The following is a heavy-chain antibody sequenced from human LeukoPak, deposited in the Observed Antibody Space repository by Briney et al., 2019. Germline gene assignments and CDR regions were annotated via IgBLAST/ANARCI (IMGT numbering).Heavy chain of an antibody. J-gene: IGHJ5*02. Sequence: SQTLSLTCTVSGGSISNYYWSWTRQPPAKGLEWIGYIRSPGRTNYNPSLKSRVTISVDTSKKQFSLPLSSVTAADTAIYYCVRSAATEGPNWFDPWGPGTLVTVSS. V-gene: IGHV4-59*01. CDR3: VRSAATEGPNWFDP. D-gene: IGHD6-25*01. CDR1: GGSISNYY. CDR2: IRSPGRT.